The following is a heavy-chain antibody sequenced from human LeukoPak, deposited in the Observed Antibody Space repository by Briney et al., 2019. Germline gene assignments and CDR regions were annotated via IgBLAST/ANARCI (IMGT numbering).Heavy chain of an antibody. CDR3: ARARLGFTRGIGTNYFDY. D-gene: IGHD2-15*01. J-gene: IGHJ4*02. CDR2: ISVSGNT. CDR1: GFTLSSYA. Sequence: GGSLRLSCAASGFTLSSYAMSWVRQAPGKGLEWVSAISVSGNTYHADSVKGRFTISRDNAKNLLYLQMNSLRAEDTAVYFCARARLGFTRGIGTNYFDYWGQGTLVTVSS. V-gene: IGHV3-23*01.